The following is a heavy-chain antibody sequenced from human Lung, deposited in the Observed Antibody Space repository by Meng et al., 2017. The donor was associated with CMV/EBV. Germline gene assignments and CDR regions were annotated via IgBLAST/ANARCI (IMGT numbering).Heavy chain of an antibody. D-gene: IGHD3-10*01. J-gene: IGHJ4*02. CDR1: GGVSVDRGMC. CDR2: QTSEST. V-gene: IGHV4-31*03. Sequence: GEASLTRSLSGTGVGGVSVDRGMCGSRIAQHQGKDQRRRGIHQTSESTQYNPSLRRRLTISVDTTKNQFSPKLSSVTAANTAVYYVARASYGAGSPLGESWCDYWGQGTLVTVSS. CDR3: ARASYGAGSPLGESWCDY.